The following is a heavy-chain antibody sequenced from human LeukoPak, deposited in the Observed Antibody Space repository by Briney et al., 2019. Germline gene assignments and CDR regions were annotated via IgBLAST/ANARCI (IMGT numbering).Heavy chain of an antibody. CDR3: ARDGQVCVGDCYFY. CDR2: IIPIFGTA. V-gene: IGHV1-69*06. J-gene: IGHJ4*02. D-gene: IGHD2-21*02. CDR1: GGTFSSYA. Sequence: SVKVSCKASGGTFSSYAISWVRQAPGQGLEWMGGIIPIFGTANYAQKFQGRVTITADKSTSTAYMELSSLRSEDTAVYYCARDGQVCVGDCYFYWGQGTLVTVSS.